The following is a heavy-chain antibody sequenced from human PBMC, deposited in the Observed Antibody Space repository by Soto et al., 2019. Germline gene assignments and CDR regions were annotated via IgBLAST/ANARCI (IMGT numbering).Heavy chain of an antibody. Sequence: GGSLRLSCAASGFTFSSYWMSWVRQAPGKGLEWVANIKQDGSEKYYVDSVKGRFTISRDNAKNSLYLQMNSLRAEDTAVYYCARLELDYDFWSGPDPFDYWGQGTLVTVSS. CDR3: ARLELDYDFWSGPDPFDY. D-gene: IGHD3-3*01. J-gene: IGHJ4*02. V-gene: IGHV3-7*01. CDR1: GFTFSSYW. CDR2: IKQDGSEK.